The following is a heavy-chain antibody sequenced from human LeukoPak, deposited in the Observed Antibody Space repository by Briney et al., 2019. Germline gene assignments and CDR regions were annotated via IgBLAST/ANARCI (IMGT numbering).Heavy chain of an antibody. CDR3: TRESGSYHGNDY. CDR2: INPNNGAT. V-gene: IGHV1-2*06. Sequence: ASVKVSCKASEYIFTGYYMHWVRQAPRQGLEWMGRINPNNGATNYAQKFQGRVTITGDTSISTAYMELSSLRSDDTAVYYCTRESGSYHGNDYWGQGTLVTVSS. J-gene: IGHJ4*02. CDR1: EYIFTGYY. D-gene: IGHD1-26*01.